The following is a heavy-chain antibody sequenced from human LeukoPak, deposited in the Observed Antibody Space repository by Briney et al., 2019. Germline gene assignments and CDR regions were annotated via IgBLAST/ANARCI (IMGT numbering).Heavy chain of an antibody. CDR1: GYTFTGYY. Sequence: ASVKVSFTASGYTFTGYYMHWVRQAPGQGLEWMGWINPNSGGTNYAQKFQGRVTVTRDTSISTAYMELGRLTSDDTAVYYCARDVAGTGDFCGQGTLVTVSS. CDR2: INPNSGGT. D-gene: IGHD1-1*01. CDR3: ARDVAGTGDF. J-gene: IGHJ4*02. V-gene: IGHV1-2*02.